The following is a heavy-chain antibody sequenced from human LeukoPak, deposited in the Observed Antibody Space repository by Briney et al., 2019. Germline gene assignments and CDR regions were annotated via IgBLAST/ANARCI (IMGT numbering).Heavy chain of an antibody. CDR2: INGDERSR. V-gene: IGHV3-74*01. CDR3: ARDPTGWYYFDY. J-gene: IGHJ4*02. CDR1: GFTFGDYW. D-gene: IGHD6-19*01. Sequence: GGSLRLSCEVSGFTFGDYWMHWVRQPPGKGLVWVSRINGDERSRAYADSVKGRFTISRDNSKNTLYLQMNSLRVEDTAVYYCARDPTGWYYFDYWGQGTLVTVSS.